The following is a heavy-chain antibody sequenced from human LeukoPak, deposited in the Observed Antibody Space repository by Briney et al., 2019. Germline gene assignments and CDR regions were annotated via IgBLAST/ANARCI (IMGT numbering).Heavy chain of an antibody. CDR3: AREGNTAMVRSWFDP. D-gene: IGHD5-18*01. Sequence: PSETLSLTCTVSGGSISSGGYYWSWIQQPPGKGLEWIGYIYHSGSTYYNPSLKSRVTISVDRSKNQFSLKLSSVTAADTAVYYCAREGNTAMVRSWFDPWGQGTLVTVSS. CDR2: IYHSGST. V-gene: IGHV4-30-2*01. CDR1: GGSISSGGYY. J-gene: IGHJ5*02.